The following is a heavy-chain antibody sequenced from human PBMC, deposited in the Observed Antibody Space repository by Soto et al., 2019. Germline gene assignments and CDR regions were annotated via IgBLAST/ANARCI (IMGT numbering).Heavy chain of an antibody. CDR1: GFTFSTYA. CDR2: LSASGGST. J-gene: IGHJ3*02. V-gene: IGHV3-23*01. Sequence: PGGSLRLSCAASGFTFSTYAMSWVRQAPGKGLEWVSALSASGGSTYYADSVKGRFSIPRDNSMNVLYLQMDFLRIEDTAVYYCAHPRGYGVFDAYDIWGQGTMVTVSS. D-gene: IGHD4-17*01. CDR3: AHPRGYGVFDAYDI.